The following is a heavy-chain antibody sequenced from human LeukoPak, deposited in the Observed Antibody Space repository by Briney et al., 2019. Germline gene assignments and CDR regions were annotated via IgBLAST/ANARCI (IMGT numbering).Heavy chain of an antibody. CDR2: ISADNGNT. CDR3: ARDVFRWPGDTGSGSHLRYFQH. D-gene: IGHD3-10*01. V-gene: IGHV1-18*01. CDR1: GCTFTSYG. Sequence: VASVKVSCKASGCTFTSYGISWVRQAPGQGLEWMGWISADNGNTNYAQRVQGRVTMTTDTSTSTAYMELRSLRSDDTAVYYCARDVFRWPGDTGSGSHLRYFQHWGQGTLDTVSS. J-gene: IGHJ1*01.